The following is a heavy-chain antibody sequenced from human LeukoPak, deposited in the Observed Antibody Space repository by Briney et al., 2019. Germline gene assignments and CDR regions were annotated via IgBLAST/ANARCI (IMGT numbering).Heavy chain of an antibody. CDR1: GYTFTGYY. V-gene: IGHV1-2*02. CDR3: ARGGLRLGELSSYYYGMDV. Sequence: ASVKVSCKASGYTFTGYYMHWVRQAPGQGLEWMGWINPNSGGTNYAQKSQGRVTMTRDTSISTAYMELSRLRSDDTAVYYCARGGLRLGELSSYYYGMDVWGQGTTVTVSS. CDR2: INPNSGGT. J-gene: IGHJ6*02. D-gene: IGHD3-16*02.